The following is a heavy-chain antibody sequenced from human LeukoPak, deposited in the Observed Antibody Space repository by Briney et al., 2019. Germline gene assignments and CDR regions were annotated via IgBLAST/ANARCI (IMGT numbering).Heavy chain of an antibody. D-gene: IGHD5/OR15-5a*01. V-gene: IGHV4-4*09. J-gene: IGHJ4*02. CDR1: GGSISTYY. CDR2: IYTRGST. Sequence: SETLSLTCTVSGGSISTYYWSWIRQPPGKGLEWIGYIYTRGSTNYNPSLKSRVTISVDTSKIQFSLKLSSVTAADTAVYYCARHLSDSVSAIEYWGRGALVTVSS. CDR3: ARHLSDSVSAIEY.